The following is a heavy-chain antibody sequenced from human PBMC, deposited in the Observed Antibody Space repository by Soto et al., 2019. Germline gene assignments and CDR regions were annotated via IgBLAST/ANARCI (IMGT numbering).Heavy chain of an antibody. CDR1: RGSTSRYY. Sequence: PLSDTCAVSRGSTSRYYLSSIRQPPGKGLEWIGYIYYSGGTNYNPSLKSRVTISVDTSKNQFSLKLSSVTAADTAVYYCARRYGPGFDYWGQGTLVTVSS. CDR3: ARRYGPGFDY. D-gene: IGHD4-17*01. CDR2: IYYSGGT. J-gene: IGHJ4*02. V-gene: IGHV4-59*08.